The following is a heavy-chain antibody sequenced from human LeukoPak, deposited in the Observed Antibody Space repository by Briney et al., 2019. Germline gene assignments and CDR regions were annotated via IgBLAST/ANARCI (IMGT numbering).Heavy chain of an antibody. CDR3: ARDLYSSSWYGAFDI. CDR2: IWYDGSNK. J-gene: IGHJ3*02. CDR1: GFTFSSYG. Sequence: GGSLRLSCAESGFTFSSYGMHWVRQAPGKGLEWVAVIWYDGSNKYYADSVKGRFTISRDNSKNTLYLQMNSLRAEDTAVYYCARDLYSSSWYGAFDIWGQGTMVTVSS. D-gene: IGHD6-13*01. V-gene: IGHV3-33*01.